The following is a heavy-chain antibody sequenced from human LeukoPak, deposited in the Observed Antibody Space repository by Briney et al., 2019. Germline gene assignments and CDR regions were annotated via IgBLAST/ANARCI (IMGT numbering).Heavy chain of an antibody. CDR3: ARGGAVAGTGDY. V-gene: IGHV3-74*01. CDR1: GFIFSSYW. J-gene: IGHJ4*02. CDR2: IKSDGSST. D-gene: IGHD6-19*01. Sequence: GGSLRLSCAASGFIFSSYWMHWVRQAPGKGLVWVSRIKSDGSSTSYADSVQGRFTISRDNAKNTLYLQMNSLRAEDTAVYYCARGGAVAGTGDYWGQGTLVTVSS.